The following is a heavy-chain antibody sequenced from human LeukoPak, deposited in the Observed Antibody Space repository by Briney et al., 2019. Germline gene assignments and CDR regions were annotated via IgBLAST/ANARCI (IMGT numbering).Heavy chain of an antibody. CDR2: IKQDGSEQ. CDR3: ARDRGPGYSSSWYHY. D-gene: IGHD6-13*01. Sequence: PGGSLRLSCAASGFTFSSYWMSWVRQAPGKGLEWVANIKQDGSEQYYVDSVKGRFTISRDNAKNSLYLQMNSLRAEDTAVYYCARDRGPGYSSSWYHYWGQGTLVTVSS. J-gene: IGHJ4*02. V-gene: IGHV3-7*01. CDR1: GFTFSSYW.